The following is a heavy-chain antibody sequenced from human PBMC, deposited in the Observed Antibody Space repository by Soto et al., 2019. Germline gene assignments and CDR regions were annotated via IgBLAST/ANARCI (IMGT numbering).Heavy chain of an antibody. Sequence: SETLSLTCSFSGDSVTSHYLTWIRQSPEKGLEWIGYMHYSGFSHYNPSLKSRLTISVDTSKNQFSLQLSSVTAADTAIYYCAKHGGYSFGPGDYYGMDIWGQGTTVTVSS. CDR2: MHYSGFS. CDR3: AKHGGYSFGPGDYYGMDI. CDR1: GDSVTSHY. D-gene: IGHD5-18*01. V-gene: IGHV4-59*02. J-gene: IGHJ6*02.